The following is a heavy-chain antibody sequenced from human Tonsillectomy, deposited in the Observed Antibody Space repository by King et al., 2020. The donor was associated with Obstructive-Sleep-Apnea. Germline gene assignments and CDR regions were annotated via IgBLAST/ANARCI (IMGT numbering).Heavy chain of an antibody. J-gene: IGHJ5*02. V-gene: IGHV7-4-1*04. CDR3: AMDASGLRYDWFDP. CDR1: GYTFTSYA. D-gene: IGHD3-10*01. Sequence: QLVQSGSELKKPGASVKVFCKASGYTFTSYAMNWVRQAPGQGLEWMGRIKTNTGIPTFDQGFTGRFVFSLDTSVSMAYLQITSLMAEDTAVYYCAMDASGLRYDWFDPWGQGTLVTVSS. CDR2: IKTNTGIP.